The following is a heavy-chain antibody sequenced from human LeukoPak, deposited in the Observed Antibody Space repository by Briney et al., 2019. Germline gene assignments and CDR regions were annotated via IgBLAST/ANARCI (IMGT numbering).Heavy chain of an antibody. CDR1: GGTFSSYA. D-gene: IGHD3-10*01. CDR2: IIPILGIA. Sequence: ASVKVSCKASGGTFSSYAISWVRQAPGQGLEWMGRIIPILGIANYAQKFQGRVTITADKSTSTAYMELSSLRSEDTAVYYCARAVITMVRGVFGYWGQGTLVTVSS. J-gene: IGHJ4*02. CDR3: ARAVITMVRGVFGY. V-gene: IGHV1-69*04.